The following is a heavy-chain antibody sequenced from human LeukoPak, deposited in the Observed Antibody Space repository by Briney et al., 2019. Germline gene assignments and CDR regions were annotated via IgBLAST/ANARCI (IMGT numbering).Heavy chain of an antibody. J-gene: IGHJ4*02. CDR1: GGSFSGYY. Sequence: KPSETLSLTCAVYGGSFSGYYWSWIRQPPGKGLEWIGEINHSGSTNYNPSLKSRVTISVDTSKNQFSLKLSSVTAADTAVYYCARGGWNSSGDFDYWGQGTLVTVSS. CDR3: ARGGWNSSGDFDY. CDR2: INHSGST. D-gene: IGHD6-19*01. V-gene: IGHV4-34*01.